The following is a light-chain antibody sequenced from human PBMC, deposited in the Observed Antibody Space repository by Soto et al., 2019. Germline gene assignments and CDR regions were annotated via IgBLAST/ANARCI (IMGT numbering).Light chain of an antibody. CDR3: QQRSNWPSIT. CDR2: DAS. CDR1: QSVSSY. V-gene: IGKV3-11*01. J-gene: IGKJ5*01. Sequence: EIVMTQSPATLSVSPGERATLSCGASQSVSSYLAWYQQKPGQAPRLLIYDASNRATGIPARFSGSGSGTDFTLTINSLEPEDFAVYYCQQRSNWPSITFGQGTRLEIK.